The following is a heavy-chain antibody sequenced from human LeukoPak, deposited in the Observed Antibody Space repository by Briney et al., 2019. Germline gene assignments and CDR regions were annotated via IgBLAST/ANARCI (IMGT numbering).Heavy chain of an antibody. Sequence: GGPLRLSWAAPGLTFSSYAMNWAGQAPGKGLEWVAVISYDGSNKYYADSVKGRFTISRDNSKNTLYLQMNSLRAEDTAVYYCARGGLFAYYFDYWGQGTLVTVSS. D-gene: IGHD3-10*02. V-gene: IGHV3-30-3*01. CDR1: GLTFSSYA. J-gene: IGHJ4*02. CDR2: ISYDGSNK. CDR3: ARGGLFAYYFDY.